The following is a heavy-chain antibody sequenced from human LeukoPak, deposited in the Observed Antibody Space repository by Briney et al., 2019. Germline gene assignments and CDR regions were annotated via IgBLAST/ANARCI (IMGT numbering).Heavy chain of an antibody. V-gene: IGHV1-69*13. CDR1: GGTFSSYA. CDR2: IITIVGTA. J-gene: IGHJ6*02. D-gene: IGHD5-12*01. Sequence: SVKVSCKASGGTFSSYAISWVRQAPGQGLEWMGGIITIVGTANYAQKFQGRVTITADESTSTAYMELSSLRSEDTAVYYCARSSGGYSGYDYVPGYYCYGMDVWGQGTTVTVSS. CDR3: ARSSGGYSGYDYVPGYYCYGMDV.